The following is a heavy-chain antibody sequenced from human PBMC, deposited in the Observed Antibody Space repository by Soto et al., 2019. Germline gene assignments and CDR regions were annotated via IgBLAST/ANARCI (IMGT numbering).Heavy chain of an antibody. CDR1: GGSISGSY. CDR2: IHYSGST. J-gene: IGHJ4*02. D-gene: IGHD2-15*01. CDR3: TKYRRTDAEGYAFDY. Sequence: PSETLSLTCTVSGGSISGSYWSWIRQTPGKVLEWVGYIHYSGSTNYNPSLKSRVTMSVDSAKNQFSLQLGSVTAADTAVYFCTKYRRTDAEGYAFDYWGQGALVTGS. V-gene: IGHV4-59*01.